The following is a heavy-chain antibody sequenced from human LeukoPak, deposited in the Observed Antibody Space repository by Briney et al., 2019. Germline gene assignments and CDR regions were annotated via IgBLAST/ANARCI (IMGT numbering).Heavy chain of an antibody. CDR1: GGSISSSNYY. Sequence: PSGTLSLTCTVSGGSISSSNYYWGWIRQPPGKGLEWIGSIYYSGNTYYNPSLKSRLTISVDTSKNQFSLRLRSVTAADTAVYYCARDIRYYFDYWGQGTLVTVSS. J-gene: IGHJ4*02. CDR3: ARDIRYYFDY. V-gene: IGHV4-39*07. CDR2: IYYSGNT.